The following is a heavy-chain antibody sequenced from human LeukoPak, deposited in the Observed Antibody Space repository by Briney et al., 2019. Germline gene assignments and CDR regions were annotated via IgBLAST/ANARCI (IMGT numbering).Heavy chain of an antibody. Sequence: GGSLRLSCAASGFTVSTSGMHWVRQAPGKGLEWVAFIRYDGSNKYYADSVKGRFTISRDNSKNTLYLQMNSLRAEDTAVYYRAKDLQYYYDSSGYPEGYWGQGTLVTVSS. V-gene: IGHV3-30*02. CDR1: GFTVSTSG. D-gene: IGHD3-22*01. CDR3: AKDLQYYYDSSGYPEGY. CDR2: IRYDGSNK. J-gene: IGHJ4*02.